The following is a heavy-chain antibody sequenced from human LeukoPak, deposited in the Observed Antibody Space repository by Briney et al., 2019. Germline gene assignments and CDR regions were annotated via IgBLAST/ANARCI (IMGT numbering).Heavy chain of an antibody. J-gene: IGHJ2*01. D-gene: IGHD2-2*01. CDR2: IIPIFGTA. CDR3: ARSYCSSTSCYAADWYFDL. Sequence: ASVKVSCKASGGTFSSYAISWVRQAPGQGLEWMGGIIPIFGTANYAQKFQGRVTITADKSTSTAYMELSSLRSENTAVYYCARSYCSSTSCYAADWYFDLWGRGTLVTVSS. CDR1: GGTFSSYA. V-gene: IGHV1-69*06.